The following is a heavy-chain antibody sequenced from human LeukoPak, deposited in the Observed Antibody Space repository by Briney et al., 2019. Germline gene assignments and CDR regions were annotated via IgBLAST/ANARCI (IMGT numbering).Heavy chain of an antibody. V-gene: IGHV1-8*01. CDR2: MNPNSGNT. D-gene: IGHD1-26*01. J-gene: IGHJ2*01. CDR3: ARVPYRPDWHSDL. CDR1: GYTFTSYD. Sequence: ASVKVSCKASGYTFTSYDINWVRQATGQGLEWMGWMNPNSGNTGYAQKFQGRVTMARNTSVSTAYMELSSLRSEDTAVYYCARVPYRPDWHSDLWGRGTLVSVSS.